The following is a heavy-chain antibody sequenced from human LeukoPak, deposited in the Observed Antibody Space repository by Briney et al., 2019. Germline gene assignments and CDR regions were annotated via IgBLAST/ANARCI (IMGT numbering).Heavy chain of an antibody. V-gene: IGHV4-59*01. Sequence: SETLSLTCTVSGGSISSYYWSWIRQPPGKGLEWIGYIYYSGSTNYNPSLKSRVTISVDTSKNQFSLKLSSVTAADTAVYYCAREGPYYDYVWGSYRDAFDIWGQGTMVTVSS. CDR2: IYYSGST. CDR3: AREGPYYDYVWGSYRDAFDI. D-gene: IGHD3-16*02. J-gene: IGHJ3*02. CDR1: GGSISSYY.